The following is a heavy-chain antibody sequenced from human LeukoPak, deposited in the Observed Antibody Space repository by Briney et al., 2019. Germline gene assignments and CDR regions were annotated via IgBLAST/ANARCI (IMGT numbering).Heavy chain of an antibody. CDR1: GFTFSSYG. CDR3: ARRDGGGS. CDR2: ISGSGGSI. V-gene: IGHV3-21*01. Sequence: PGGSLRLSCAASGFTFSSYGMSWVRQAPGKGLEWVSAISGSGGSIYYADSVKGRFTISRDNAKNSLYLQMNSLRAEDTAVYYCARRDGGGSWGQGTLVTVSS. J-gene: IGHJ4*02. D-gene: IGHD2-15*01.